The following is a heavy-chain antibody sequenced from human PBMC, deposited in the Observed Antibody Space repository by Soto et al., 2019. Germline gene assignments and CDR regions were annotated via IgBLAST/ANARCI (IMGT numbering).Heavy chain of an antibody. J-gene: IGHJ4*02. V-gene: IGHV3-30*18. CDR3: AKDPPDIVVVVAATEDDY. CDR2: ISYDGSNK. Sequence: GGSLRLSCAASGFTFSSYGMHWVRQAPGKGLEWVAVISYDGSNKYYADSVKGRFTISRDNSKNTLYLQMNSLRAEDTAVYYCAKDPPDIVVVVAATEDDYWGQGTLVTVSS. D-gene: IGHD2-15*01. CDR1: GFTFSSYG.